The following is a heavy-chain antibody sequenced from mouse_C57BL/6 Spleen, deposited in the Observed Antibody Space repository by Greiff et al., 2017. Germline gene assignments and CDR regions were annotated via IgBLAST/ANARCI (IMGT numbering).Heavy chain of an antibody. J-gene: IGHJ1*03. CDR3: TRSDSYWYFDV. CDR1: GYTFTDYE. V-gene: IGHV1-15*01. CDR2: IDPETGGT. Sequence: QVQLKESGAELVRPGASVTLSCKASGYTFTDYEMHWVKQTPVHGLEWIGAIDPETGGTAYNQKFKGKAILTADKSSSTAYVELRSLTSEDSAVYYCTRSDSYWYFDVWGTGTTVTVSS.